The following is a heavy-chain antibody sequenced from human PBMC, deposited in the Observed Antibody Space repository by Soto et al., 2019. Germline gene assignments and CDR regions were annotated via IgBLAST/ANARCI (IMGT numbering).Heavy chain of an antibody. Sequence: QVQLQQWGAGLLKPSETLSLTCAVYGGSFSGYYWSWIRQPPGKGLEWIGEIAHSGGTSYNPSLKSRVTISMDTSKKQFSLKLTSVTAADTAVYYCASYASGSPGSWGQGTLVTVSS. D-gene: IGHD3-10*01. V-gene: IGHV4-34*01. CDR2: IAHSGGT. CDR3: ASYASGSPGS. CDR1: GGSFSGYY. J-gene: IGHJ5*02.